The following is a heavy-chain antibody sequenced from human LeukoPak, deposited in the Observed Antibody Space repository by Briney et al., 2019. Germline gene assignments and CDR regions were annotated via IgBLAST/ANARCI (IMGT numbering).Heavy chain of an antibody. Sequence: GGSLRLSCAASGFTFSSYWMSWVRQAPGEGLEWVAKINQDGTEKAYVDSVRGRFTISRDNAKNSLFLQMNSLRAEDTAVYYCARGPLIAAAGTWWGQGTLVTVPS. CDR1: GFTFSSYW. V-gene: IGHV3-7*03. J-gene: IGHJ4*02. D-gene: IGHD6-13*01. CDR3: ARGPLIAAAGTW. CDR2: INQDGTEK.